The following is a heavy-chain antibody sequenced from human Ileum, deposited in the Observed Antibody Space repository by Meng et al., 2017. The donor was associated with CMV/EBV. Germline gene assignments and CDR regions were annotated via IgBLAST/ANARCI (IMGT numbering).Heavy chain of an antibody. CDR2: IRHDGSED. J-gene: IGHJ4*02. CDR1: GFPFNIYD. V-gene: IGHV3-30*02. D-gene: IGHD2-15*01. Sequence: VQVVELGGGVVQPGGSLRLSCVTSGFPFNIYDMHWVRQAPGKGLDWVTCIRHDGSEDFYVDSVKGRFTISRDNSKNTLYLQMNSLRVDDSALYYCTKGGFDSWGQGTLVTVSS. CDR3: TKGGFDS.